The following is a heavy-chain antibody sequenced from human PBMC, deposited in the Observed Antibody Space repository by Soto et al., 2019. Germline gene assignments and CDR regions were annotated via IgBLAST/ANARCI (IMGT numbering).Heavy chain of an antibody. CDR3: ARDGELTTLDY. Sequence: QVQLVESGGGVVQPGRSLRLSCAASGFTFSSYGMHWVRQAPGKGLEWVAVIWYDGSNKYYADSVKGRFTISRDNAKNTLYRQMNSLRAEDTAVYYCARDGELTTLDYWGQGTLVTVSS. CDR2: IWYDGSNK. V-gene: IGHV3-33*01. D-gene: IGHD4-4*01. CDR1: GFTFSSYG. J-gene: IGHJ4*02.